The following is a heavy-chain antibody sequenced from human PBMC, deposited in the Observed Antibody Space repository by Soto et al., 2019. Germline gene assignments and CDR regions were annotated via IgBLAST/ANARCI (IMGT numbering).Heavy chain of an antibody. CDR3: ARGLTGTTAY. J-gene: IGHJ4*02. CDR1: GFTFSSYA. D-gene: IGHD1-7*01. V-gene: IGHV3-30-3*01. Sequence: QVQLVESGGGVVQPGRSLRLSCAASGFTFSSYAMHWVRQAPGKGLEWVAVISYDGSNKYYADSVKGRFTISRDNSKNTLYLQMNSLRADDTAVYYCARGLTGTTAYWGQGTLVTVSS. CDR2: ISYDGSNK.